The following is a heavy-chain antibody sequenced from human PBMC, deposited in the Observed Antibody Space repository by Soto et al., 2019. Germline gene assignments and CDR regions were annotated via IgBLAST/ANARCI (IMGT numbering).Heavy chain of an antibody. CDR3: ATDLGTTMARH. CDR2: IKQDGSDT. D-gene: IGHD1-1*01. V-gene: IGHV3-7*04. Sequence: GGSLRLSCASSGFTLINSRMSWVRQAPGKGLEWVANIKQDGSDTYYVDSVKGRFTISRDNAKNSLYLQMNSLRAEDTAVYYCATDLGTTMARHWGQGTLVTVSS. J-gene: IGHJ4*02. CDR1: GFTLINSR.